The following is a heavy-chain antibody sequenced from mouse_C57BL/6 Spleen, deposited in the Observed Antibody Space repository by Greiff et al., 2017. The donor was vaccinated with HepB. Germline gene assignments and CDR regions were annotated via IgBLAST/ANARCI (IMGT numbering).Heavy chain of an antibody. CDR3: ARRGDPYAMDY. CDR2: INYDGSST. Sequence: EVKLMESEGGLVQPGSSMKLSCTASGFTFSDYYMAWVRQVPEKGLEWVANINYDGSSTYYLDSLKSRFIISRDNAKNILYLQMSSLKSEDTATYYCARRGDPYAMDYWGQGTSVTVSS. D-gene: IGHD2-13*01. J-gene: IGHJ4*01. V-gene: IGHV5-16*01. CDR1: GFTFSDYY.